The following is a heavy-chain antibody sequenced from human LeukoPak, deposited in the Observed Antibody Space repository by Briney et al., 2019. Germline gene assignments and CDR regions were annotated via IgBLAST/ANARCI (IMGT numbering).Heavy chain of an antibody. CDR2: IYYSGST. J-gene: IGHJ4*02. D-gene: IGHD3-3*01. CDR1: GGSISSYY. Sequence: SETLSLTCTVSGGSISSYYWSWIRQPPGKGLEWIGYIYYSGSTNYNPSLKSRVTISVDTSKNQFSLKLSSVTAADTAVYYCARGPTYDFWSGYPFDYWGQGTLVTVSS. CDR3: ARGPTYDFWSGYPFDY. V-gene: IGHV4-59*01.